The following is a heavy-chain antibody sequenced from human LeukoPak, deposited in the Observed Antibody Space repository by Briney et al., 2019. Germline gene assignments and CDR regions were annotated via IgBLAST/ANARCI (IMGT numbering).Heavy chain of an antibody. J-gene: IGHJ4*02. D-gene: IGHD1-1*01. CDR1: GGSISSSSYY. V-gene: IGHV4-39*01. Sequence: PSETLSLTCTVSGGSISSSSYYWGWIRQPPGKGLEWIGSIYYSGSTYYNPSLKSRVTISVDTSKNQFSLRLSSVTAADTAVYYCARRGAGQLERRRPFDYWGQGTLVTVSS. CDR3: ARRGAGQLERRRPFDY. CDR2: IYYSGST.